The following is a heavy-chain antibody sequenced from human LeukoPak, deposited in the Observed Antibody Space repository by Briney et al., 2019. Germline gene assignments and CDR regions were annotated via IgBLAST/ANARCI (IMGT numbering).Heavy chain of an antibody. D-gene: IGHD4-23*01. Sequence: ASVTVSCKASGYTFPSYGISWVRQAPGQGLEWMGWISAYNGNTNYAQKLQGRVTMTTETSTSTAYMELRSLRSDDTAVYYCARDDAVVTRKFDPWGQGTLVTVSS. CDR3: ARDDAVVTRKFDP. V-gene: IGHV1-18*01. J-gene: IGHJ5*02. CDR1: GYTFPSYG. CDR2: ISAYNGNT.